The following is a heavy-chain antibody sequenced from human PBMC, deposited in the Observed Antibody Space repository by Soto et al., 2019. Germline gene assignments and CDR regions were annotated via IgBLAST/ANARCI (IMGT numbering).Heavy chain of an antibody. Sequence: QVQLVQSGAEVKKPGSSVKVSCKASGGTFSTSAISWVRQAPGQGLEWVGGIMPVFATPDYAQKFQGRVTITADESTTTAYLELTSLRTDDTAVYYCERDKDRQQLGGNYYYILDVWGQGPAITVSS. J-gene: IGHJ6*02. V-gene: IGHV1-69*12. CDR3: ERDKDRQQLGGNYYYILDV. D-gene: IGHD3-3*02. CDR2: IMPVFATP. CDR1: GGTFSTSA.